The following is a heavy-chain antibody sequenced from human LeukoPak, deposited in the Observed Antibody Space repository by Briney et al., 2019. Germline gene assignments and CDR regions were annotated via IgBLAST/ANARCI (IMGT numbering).Heavy chain of an antibody. CDR2: IIPIFSTA. J-gene: IGHJ4*02. D-gene: IGHD4-17*01. CDR3: ARAPPRTTVTDYYFDY. V-gene: IGHV1-69*05. Sequence: SVKVSCKASGGTFSSYAISWVRQAPGQGLEWMGRIIPIFSTANYAQKFQGRVTITTDESTSTAYMELSSLRSEDTAVYYCARAPPRTTVTDYYFDYWGQGTLVTVSS. CDR1: GGTFSSYA.